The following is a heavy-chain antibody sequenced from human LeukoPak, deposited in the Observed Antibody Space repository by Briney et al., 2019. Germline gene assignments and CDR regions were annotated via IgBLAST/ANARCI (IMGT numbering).Heavy chain of an antibody. J-gene: IGHJ5*02. CDR1: GGSISSSNW. D-gene: IGHD2-2*01. Sequence: MASGTLSLTCAVSGGSISSSNWWSWVRQPPGKGLEWIGEIYHSGSTNYNPSLKSRVTISVDTSKNQFSLKLSSVTAADTAVYYCARGDIVVVPAAISANWFDPWGQGTLVTVSS. CDR2: IYHSGST. V-gene: IGHV4-4*02. CDR3: ARGDIVVVPAAISANWFDP.